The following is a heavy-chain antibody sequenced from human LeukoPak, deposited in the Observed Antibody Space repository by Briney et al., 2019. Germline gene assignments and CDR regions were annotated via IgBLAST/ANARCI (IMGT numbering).Heavy chain of an antibody. Sequence: GGSLILSCAASGFTFSSYWMSWVRQAPGKGLEWVANIKQDGSDKYYVDSVKGRFTISRDNAKNSLYLQMNSLRAEDTAVYYCARSLGYCSAGSCFPFDYWGQGTLVTVSS. CDR2: IKQDGSDK. CDR3: ARSLGYCSAGSCFPFDY. J-gene: IGHJ4*02. CDR1: GFTFSSYW. D-gene: IGHD2-15*01. V-gene: IGHV3-7*05.